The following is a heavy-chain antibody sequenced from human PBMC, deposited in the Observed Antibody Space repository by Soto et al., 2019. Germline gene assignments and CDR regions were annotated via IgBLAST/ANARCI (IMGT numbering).Heavy chain of an antibody. CDR1: GDSVSNNSSA. V-gene: IGHV6-1*01. Sequence: SQTLSLTSPISGDSVSNNSSACHWIRRSPSRRLEWMGRTDYRSQWYYDYALSMKSRITINPDTSKNQLSLHLNSVTPDDSAGYYCVRGPEQLVWFDPWGQGTLVTVSS. D-gene: IGHD6-6*01. CDR2: TDYRSQWYY. CDR3: VRGPEQLVWFDP. J-gene: IGHJ5*02.